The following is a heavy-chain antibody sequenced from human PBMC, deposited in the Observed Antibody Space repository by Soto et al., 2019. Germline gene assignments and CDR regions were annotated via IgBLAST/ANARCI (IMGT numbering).Heavy chain of an antibody. J-gene: IGHJ4*02. CDR3: ARDRQQYSSSSTFFDY. Sequence: GASVKVSCKASGYTFTGYYMHWVRQAPGQGLEWMGWINPNSGGTNYAQKFQGWVTMTRDTSISTAYMELSRLRSDDTAVYYCARDRQQYSSSSTFFDYWGQGTLVTVSS. V-gene: IGHV1-2*04. CDR2: INPNSGGT. D-gene: IGHD6-6*01. CDR1: GYTFTGYY.